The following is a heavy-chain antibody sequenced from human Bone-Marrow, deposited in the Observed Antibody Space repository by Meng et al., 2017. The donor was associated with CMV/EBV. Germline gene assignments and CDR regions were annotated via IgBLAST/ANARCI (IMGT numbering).Heavy chain of an antibody. J-gene: IGHJ4*02. CDR1: GFTVSSNY. V-gene: IGHV3-66*02. CDR2: IYSGGST. CDR3: ARVNYDFWSGYNY. Sequence: GESLKISCAASGFTVSSNYMSWVRQAPGMGLEWVSVIYSGGSTYYADSVKGRFTISRDNSKNTLYLQMNSLRAEDTAVYYCARVNYDFWSGYNYWGQGTLVTVSS. D-gene: IGHD3-3*01.